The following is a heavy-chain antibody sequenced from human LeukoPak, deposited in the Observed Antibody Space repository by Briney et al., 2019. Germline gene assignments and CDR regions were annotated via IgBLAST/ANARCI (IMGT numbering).Heavy chain of an antibody. V-gene: IGHV1-24*01. CDR2: FDPEDGET. D-gene: IGHD5-12*01. CDR3: ATGQWLRSTIDY. J-gene: IGHJ4*02. Sequence: GASVKVSCKVSGYTLTELSMHWVRQAPGKGLEWMGGFDPEDGETIYAQKFQGRVTMTEGTSTDTAYMELSSLRSEDTAVYYCATGQWLRSTIDYWGQGTLVTVSS. CDR1: GYTLTELS.